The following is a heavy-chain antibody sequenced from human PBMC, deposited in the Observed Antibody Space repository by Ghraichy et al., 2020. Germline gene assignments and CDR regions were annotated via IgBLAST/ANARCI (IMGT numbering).Heavy chain of an antibody. V-gene: IGHV3-11*05. CDR3: ARDPYPRNCGGLSCLPAPPQKDRGFDP. CDR2: ISGSTSNT. Sequence: SLNISCAASGFTFSDFYMSWIRQAPGKGLEWIAYISGSTSNTNYADSVKGRFTISRDNANSSLFLQMNSLKVADTAIYFCARDPYPRNCGGLSCLPAPPQKDRGFDPWGQGTLVTVSS. CDR1: GFTFSDFY. J-gene: IGHJ5*02. D-gene: IGHD2-15*01.